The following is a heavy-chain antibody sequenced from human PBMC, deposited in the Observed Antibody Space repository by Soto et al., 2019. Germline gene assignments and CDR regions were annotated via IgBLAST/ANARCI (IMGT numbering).Heavy chain of an antibody. CDR3: ARDRYDSSGYVIIDAFDI. Sequence: SETLSLTCAVSGGSISSSNWWSWVRQPPGKGLEWIGEIYHSGSTNYNPSLKSRVTISVDKSKNQFSLKLGSVTAADTAVYYCARDRYDSSGYVIIDAFDIWGQGTMITVSS. J-gene: IGHJ3*02. D-gene: IGHD3-22*01. CDR1: GGSISSSNW. CDR2: IYHSGST. V-gene: IGHV4-4*02.